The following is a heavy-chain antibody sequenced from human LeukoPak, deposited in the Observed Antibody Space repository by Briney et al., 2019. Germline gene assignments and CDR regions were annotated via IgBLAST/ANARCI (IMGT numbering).Heavy chain of an antibody. CDR1: GGSISSGSYY. J-gene: IGHJ5*02. CDR3: ARSPGVTAISRFDP. Sequence: SETLSLTCTVSGGSISSGSYYWSWIRQPAGKGLEWIGRIYTSGSTNYNPSLKSRVTISVDTSKNQFSLKLSSVTAADTAVYYCARSPGVTAISRFDPWGQGTLVTVSS. V-gene: IGHV4-61*02. D-gene: IGHD2-21*02. CDR2: IYTSGST.